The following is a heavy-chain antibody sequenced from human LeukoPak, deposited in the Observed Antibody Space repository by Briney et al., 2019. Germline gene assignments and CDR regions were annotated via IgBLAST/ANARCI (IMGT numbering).Heavy chain of an antibody. V-gene: IGHV4-38-2*02. D-gene: IGHD1-26*01. CDR3: ASGMGGGNGW. CDR1: GYSISTGYY. J-gene: IGHJ1*01. CDR2: FYHGGST. Sequence: SETLSLTCTVSGYSISTGYYWDWIRQPPGKGLEWIGTFYHGGSTYYNPSLKSRVTISVDTSKNQFSLKLSSVTAADTAVYYCASGMGGGNGWWGQGTLVTVSS.